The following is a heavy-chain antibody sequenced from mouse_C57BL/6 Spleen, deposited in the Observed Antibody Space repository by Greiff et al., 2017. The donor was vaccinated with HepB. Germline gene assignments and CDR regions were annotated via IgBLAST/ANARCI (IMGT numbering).Heavy chain of an antibody. V-gene: IGHV1-22*01. CDR2: INPNNGGT. D-gene: IGHD2-4*01. CDR1: GYTFTDYN. CDR3: ARGGDYDGFDY. J-gene: IGHJ2*01. Sequence: VQLKQSGPELVKPGASVKMSCKASGYTFTDYNMHWVKQSHGKSLEWIGYINPNNGGTSYNQKFKGKATLTVNKSSSTAYMELRSLTSEDSAVYYCARGGDYDGFDYWGQGTTLTVSS.